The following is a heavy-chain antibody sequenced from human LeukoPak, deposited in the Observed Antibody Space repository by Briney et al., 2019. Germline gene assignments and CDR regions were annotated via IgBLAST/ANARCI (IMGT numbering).Heavy chain of an antibody. J-gene: IGHJ4*02. D-gene: IGHD7-27*01. CDR1: GFIFSDYS. Sequence: GGSLRLSCAASGFIFSDYSMNWVRQAPGKGLEWISNIRGSRSGLGSGMYYADSVRGRFTISRDDPKNSLYLQMSSLRAEDTAFYYCARDNNWGFDYWGQGALVTVSS. V-gene: IGHV3-48*04. CDR2: IRGSRSGLGSGM. CDR3: ARDNNWGFDY.